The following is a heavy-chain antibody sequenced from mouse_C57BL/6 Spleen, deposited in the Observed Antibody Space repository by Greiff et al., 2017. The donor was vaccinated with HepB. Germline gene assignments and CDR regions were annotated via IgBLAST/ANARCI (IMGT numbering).Heavy chain of an antibody. J-gene: IGHJ1*03. CDR1: GFTFSDYY. CDR3: ARDRELAPYWYFDV. CDR2: INYDGSST. D-gene: IGHD6-1*01. Sequence: EVHLVESEGGLVQPGSSMKLSCTASGFTFSDYYMAWVRQVPEKGLEWVANINYDGSSTYYLDSLKSRFIISRDNAKNILYLQMSSLKSEDTATYYCARDRELAPYWYFDVWGTGTTVTVSS. V-gene: IGHV5-16*01.